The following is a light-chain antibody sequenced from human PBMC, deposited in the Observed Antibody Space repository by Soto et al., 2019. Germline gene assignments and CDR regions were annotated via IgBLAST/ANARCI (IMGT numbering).Light chain of an antibody. CDR2: GAS. CDR3: QKYGSSPRK. Sequence: ETVLPTSTGTISFAPVEISSLYLLSSQRISNSYLAWYQQKPGQAPRLLIYGASSRATGIPERFSGSGSVTDFTLTISRLEPEDFAVYFCQKYGSSPRKCGQGNKGDIK. V-gene: IGKV3-20*01. J-gene: IGKJ1*01. CDR1: QRISNSY.